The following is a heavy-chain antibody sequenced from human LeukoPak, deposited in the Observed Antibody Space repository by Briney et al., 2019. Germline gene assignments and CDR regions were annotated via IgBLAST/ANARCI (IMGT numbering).Heavy chain of an antibody. CDR2: IYWDDDT. CDR1: GFSLTTSRVG. V-gene: IGHV2-5*02. CDR3: AHRPEMGAHRFDV. Sequence: KSGPTLVNPTETLTLTCTLSGFSLTTSRVGVGWMRQSPGKALQWLTLIYWDDDTRYRPSLRGRLAVTKDASKNQVLLTMTNVDPADTGTYYCAHRPEMGAHRFDVWGQGILVTVSS. J-gene: IGHJ4*02. D-gene: IGHD1-26*01.